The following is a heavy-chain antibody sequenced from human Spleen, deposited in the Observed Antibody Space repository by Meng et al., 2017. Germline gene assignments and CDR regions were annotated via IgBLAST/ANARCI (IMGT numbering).Heavy chain of an antibody. Sequence: QVQLVQSGAEVKKPGASVKVSCKASGYSFTSFGISWVRQAPGQGLGWMGWVNPNHGGASYAQKFQGRLTMTIDTSTTTVYMELRSLRSDDSALYYCARHSTDWSLDYWGQGTLVTVSS. J-gene: IGHJ4*02. CDR1: GYSFTSFG. D-gene: IGHD2/OR15-2a*01. CDR2: VNPNHGGA. CDR3: ARHSTDWSLDY. V-gene: IGHV1-18*01.